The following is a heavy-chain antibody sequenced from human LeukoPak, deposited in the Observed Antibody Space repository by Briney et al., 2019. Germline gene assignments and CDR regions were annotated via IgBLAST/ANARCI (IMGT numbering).Heavy chain of an antibody. CDR2: INQSGST. CDR3: ARGLTAMVARGMDV. V-gene: IGHV4-34*01. J-gene: IGHJ6*04. CDR1: GGSFSGYY. D-gene: IGHD5-18*01. Sequence: PSGTLSLTCAVYGGSFSGYYWSWIRQPPGKGLEWIGDINQSGSTNYNPSLKSRVTISVDTAKNQCSLKLSSVTAADTAVYYCARGLTAMVARGMDVWGKGTTVTASS.